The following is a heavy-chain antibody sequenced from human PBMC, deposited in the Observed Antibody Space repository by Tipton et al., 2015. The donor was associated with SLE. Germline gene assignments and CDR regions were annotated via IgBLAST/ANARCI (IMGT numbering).Heavy chain of an antibody. CDR3: PLYDYVWGYDAFDI. J-gene: IGHJ3*02. Sequence: TLSLTCTVSGGSISSYYWSWFRQPPGKGLEWIWYIYTSGSTHYNPPLKSRVTISVDTSKNQFSLKLSSVTAADTAVYYCPLYDYVWGYDAFDIWGQGTMVTVSS. V-gene: IGHV4-4*08. CDR2: IYTSGST. D-gene: IGHD3-16*01. CDR1: GGSISSYY.